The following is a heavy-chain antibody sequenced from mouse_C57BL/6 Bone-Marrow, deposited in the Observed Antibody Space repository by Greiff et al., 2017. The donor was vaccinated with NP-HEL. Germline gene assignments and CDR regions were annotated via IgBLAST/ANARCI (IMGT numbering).Heavy chain of an antibody. J-gene: IGHJ4*01. D-gene: IGHD3-1*01. Sequence: VQLQQPGAELVKPGASVKMSCKASGYTFTSYWITWVKQRPGQGLEWIGDIYPGSGSTNYNEKFKSKATLTVDTSSSTAYMQLSSLTSEEAAVYYCARSALSGGAMDYWGQGTSVTVSS. CDR3: ARSALSGGAMDY. CDR1: GYTFTSYW. V-gene: IGHV1-55*01. CDR2: IYPGSGST.